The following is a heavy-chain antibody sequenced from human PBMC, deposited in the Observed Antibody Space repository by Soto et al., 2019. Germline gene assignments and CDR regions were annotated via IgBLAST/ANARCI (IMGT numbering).Heavy chain of an antibody. Sequence: GASVKVSCKASGYTFTSYAMHWVRQAPGQRLEWMGWINAGNGNTKYSQKFQGRVTITRDTSASTAYMEQGSLRSEDTAVYYCARAPFYDFWSGYFRRANWFDPGGQGTLVTVSS. CDR3: ARAPFYDFWSGYFRRANWFDP. D-gene: IGHD3-3*01. CDR2: INAGNGNT. J-gene: IGHJ5*02. V-gene: IGHV1-3*01. CDR1: GYTFTSYA.